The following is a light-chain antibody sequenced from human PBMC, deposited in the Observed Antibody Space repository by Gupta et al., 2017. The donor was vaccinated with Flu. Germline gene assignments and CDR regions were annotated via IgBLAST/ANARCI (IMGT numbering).Light chain of an antibody. J-gene: IGKJ3*01. Sequence: DIQMTQSPSSLSASIGDRVTITCQASQDISNYLNWYQQKPGKAPKRLIYDASNLETGVPSRFGGSGSGTDFILTISSLQPEDIATYYCQQYDNIPSFGPGTKVDIK. V-gene: IGKV1-33*01. CDR1: QDISNY. CDR3: QQYDNIPS. CDR2: DAS.